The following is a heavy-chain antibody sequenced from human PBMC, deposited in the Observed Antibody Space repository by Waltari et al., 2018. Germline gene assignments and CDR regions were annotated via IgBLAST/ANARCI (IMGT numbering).Heavy chain of an antibody. CDR3: TSGGGWSSTY. J-gene: IGHJ4*02. D-gene: IGHD6-19*01. CDR2: IKKDGSEK. Sequence: EVQLVESGGGLVQPGGSPRLSCVASGFSFSDNWMTWVRQAPGKGLEWVAKIKKDGSEKNYVDSVKGRFTISRDNAKNSLYLQMNSLRVEDAAMYYCTSGGGWSSTYWGQGTLVTVSS. CDR1: GFSFSDNW. V-gene: IGHV3-7*01.